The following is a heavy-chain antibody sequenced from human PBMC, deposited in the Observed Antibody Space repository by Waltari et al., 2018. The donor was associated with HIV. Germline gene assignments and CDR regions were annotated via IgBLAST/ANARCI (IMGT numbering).Heavy chain of an antibody. CDR3: ARGRRWLQFHGHYYFDY. CDR2: ISYSGST. Sequence: QVQLQESGPGLVKPSATLSLTCNVSRDAIKNDYWTWIRQPPGKELEWIGYISYSGSTKYGPSLKSRVTMSLVSSKNQFSLKLRSVTAADTAVYFCARGRRWLQFHGHYYFDYWGQGTLVTVSS. CDR1: RDAIKNDY. D-gene: IGHD3-10*01. V-gene: IGHV4-59*01. J-gene: IGHJ4*02.